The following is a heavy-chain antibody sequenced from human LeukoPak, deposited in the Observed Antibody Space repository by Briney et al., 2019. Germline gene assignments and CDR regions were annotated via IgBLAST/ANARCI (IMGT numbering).Heavy chain of an antibody. CDR1: GFTVSSNY. D-gene: IGHD4-23*01. J-gene: IGHJ5*02. Sequence: GGSLRLSCAASGFTVSSNYMSWVRQAPGKGLEWVSVIYSGGSTYYADSVKGRFTISRDNSKITLYLQMNSLRAEDTAVYYCARESTVVRRWNVHNWFDPWGQGTLVTVSS. CDR2: IYSGGST. V-gene: IGHV3-66*01. CDR3: ARESTVVRRWNVHNWFDP.